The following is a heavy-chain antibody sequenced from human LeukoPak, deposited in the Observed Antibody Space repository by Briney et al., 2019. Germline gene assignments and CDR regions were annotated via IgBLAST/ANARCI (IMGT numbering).Heavy chain of an antibody. CDR2: IGGSGVSP. CDR1: GFTFSNYA. Sequence: PGGSLRLSCAASGFTFSNYAMSWVRQAPGKGLELVSAIGGSGVSPYYADSVKGRFTISRDNSKNTLHLQMNSLRAEDTAVYYCAKSRARKEGSSGSIDFWGQGTLVTVSS. J-gene: IGHJ4*02. CDR3: AKSRARKEGSSGSIDF. V-gene: IGHV3-23*01. D-gene: IGHD3-22*01.